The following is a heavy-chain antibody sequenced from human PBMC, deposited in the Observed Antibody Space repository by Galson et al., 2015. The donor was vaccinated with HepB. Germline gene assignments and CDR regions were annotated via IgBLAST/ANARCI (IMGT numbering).Heavy chain of an antibody. CDR1: AGSVSSSQ. J-gene: IGHJ4*02. CDR3: AKLYQFGGTLPFADF. CDR2: IDNSGSA. Sequence: SETLSLTCSVSAGSVSSSQWSWIRHPPGKGLEWIGYIDNSGSATYNPSLRSRATISKDTSKNQFSLNLRSVTAADTAVYYCAKLYQFGGTLPFADFWGQGILATVSS. V-gene: IGHV4-59*02. D-gene: IGHD3-16*01.